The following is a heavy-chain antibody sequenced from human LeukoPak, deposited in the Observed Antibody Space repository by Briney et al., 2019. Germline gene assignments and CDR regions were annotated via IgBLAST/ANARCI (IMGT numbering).Heavy chain of an antibody. CDR2: ISSSSSYI. J-gene: IGHJ4*02. CDR1: GFTFSDYY. Sequence: GGSLRLSCAASGFTFSDYYMSWIRQAPGKGLEWVSYISSSSSYIYYADSVKGRFTISRDNAKNSLYLQMNSLRAEDTAVYYCARDRRDGYNDYWGQGTLVTVSS. CDR3: ARDRRDGYNDY. V-gene: IGHV3-11*06. D-gene: IGHD5-24*01.